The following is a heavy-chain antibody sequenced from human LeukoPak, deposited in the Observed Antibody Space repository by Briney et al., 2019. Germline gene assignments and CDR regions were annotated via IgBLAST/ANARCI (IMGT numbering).Heavy chain of an antibody. CDR1: GGSMTSYY. CDR2: IYTSGST. D-gene: IGHD1-26*01. CDR3: ARDSAARAYDI. J-gene: IGHJ3*02. Sequence: SESLSLTCNVSGGSMTSYYWSWIRKPAGKGLEWIGRIYTSGSTNYSPSLRSRVAMSVDTSNNHFSLNLSSVTAADTAVYYCARDSAARAYDIWGQGTMVTVSS. V-gene: IGHV4-4*07.